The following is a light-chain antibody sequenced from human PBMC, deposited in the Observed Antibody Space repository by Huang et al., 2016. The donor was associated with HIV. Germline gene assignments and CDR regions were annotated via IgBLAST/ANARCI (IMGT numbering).Light chain of an antibody. Sequence: IQLTQSPSSLSASVGDRVTITCRASQGISSYLAWYQQKPGKAPKLLIYDASALQSGVTSRFSGSGSGTDFTLTISSLQPEDFATYYCQQLNSYPLTFGGGTKVEIK. V-gene: IGKV1-9*01. CDR3: QQLNSYPLT. CDR1: QGISSY. CDR2: DAS. J-gene: IGKJ4*01.